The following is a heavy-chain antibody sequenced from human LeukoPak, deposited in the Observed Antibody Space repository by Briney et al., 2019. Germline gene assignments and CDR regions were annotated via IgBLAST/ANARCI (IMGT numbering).Heavy chain of an antibody. CDR1: SGSISSYY. V-gene: IGHV4-59*01. J-gene: IGHJ6*03. CDR3: ARVEEGYGSGRRENYYYYYMDV. Sequence: SETLSLTCSVSSGSISSYYWSWIRQPPGKGLEWIGYIYYSGRTSYNPSLKSRVTISVDTSKNQFSLKLSSVTAADTAVYYCARVEEGYGSGRRENYYYYYMDVWGKGTTVTISS. CDR2: IYYSGRT. D-gene: IGHD3-10*01.